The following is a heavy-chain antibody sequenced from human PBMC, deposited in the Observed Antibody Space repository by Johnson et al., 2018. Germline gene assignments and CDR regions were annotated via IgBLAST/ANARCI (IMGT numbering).Heavy chain of an antibody. CDR3: AGEMGIIRANYYQYGMDV. J-gene: IGHJ6*02. CDR1: GFTFSSYG. Sequence: QVQLVESGGGVVQPGRSLRLSCAASGFTFSSYGMHWVRQAPGKGLEWVAVIWYDGSNKYYADSVKGRFTISRDNSKNTLYLQMNSLRAEDTAVYYCAGEMGIIRANYYQYGMDVWGQGTTVTVSS. CDR2: IWYDGSNK. D-gene: IGHD3-3*01. V-gene: IGHV3-33*01.